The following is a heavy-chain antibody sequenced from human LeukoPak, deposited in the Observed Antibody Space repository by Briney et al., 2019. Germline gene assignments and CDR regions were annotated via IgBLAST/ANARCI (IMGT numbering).Heavy chain of an antibody. J-gene: IGHJ4*02. V-gene: IGHV1-2*02. CDR1: GYTFTGYF. Sequence: ASVKVSCKASGYTFTGYFMHWVRQAPGQGLEWMGWINPSSGGTKYAQKFQGRVTMTRDTSTSTAYMKLTSLRSDDAAVYYCARVETTGTPFDYWGQGTLVTVSS. D-gene: IGHD1-1*01. CDR2: INPSSGGT. CDR3: ARVETTGTPFDY.